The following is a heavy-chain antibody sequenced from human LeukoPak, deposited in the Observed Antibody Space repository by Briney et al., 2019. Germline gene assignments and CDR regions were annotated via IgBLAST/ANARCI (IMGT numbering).Heavy chain of an antibody. CDR2: IYSSGTT. V-gene: IGHV3-53*01. J-gene: IGHJ4*02. D-gene: IGHD2-8*01. CDR3: ARGNGFIIDY. CDR1: GFTVSSNY. Sequence: GGSLRLSCAASGFTVSSNYMTWVRQAPGKGLEWVSVIYSSGTTFYAESVKGRFTVSRDNSKNTLYLQMNSLRVEDTAVYYCARGNGFIIDYWGQGTLVTVSS.